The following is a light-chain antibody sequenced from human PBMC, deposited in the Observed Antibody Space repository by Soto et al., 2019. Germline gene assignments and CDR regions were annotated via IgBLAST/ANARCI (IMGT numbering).Light chain of an antibody. CDR1: QTININ. CDR2: GAS. J-gene: IGKJ4*01. V-gene: IGKV3D-15*01. Sequence: EIVMTQSPLTLSVSPGERATLSCRASQTININLAWYQQRPGQSPRVLIYGASSRASGIPDRFSGSGSETEFTLTINRLEPDDFEFYYCQQYKDRPPLTFGGGTRVEIK. CDR3: QQYKDRPPLT.